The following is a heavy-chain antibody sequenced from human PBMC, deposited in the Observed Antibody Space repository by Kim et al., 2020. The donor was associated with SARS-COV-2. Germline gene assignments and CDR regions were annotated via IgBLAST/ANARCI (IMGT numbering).Heavy chain of an antibody. J-gene: IGHJ6*02. V-gene: IGHV3-30*02. CDR3: AKESGDYESVRYYYYYGMNV. Sequence: RFTISRDNSKNTLYLQMNSLRAEDTAVYYCAKESGDYESVRYYYYYGMNVWGQGTTVTVSS. D-gene: IGHD4-17*01.